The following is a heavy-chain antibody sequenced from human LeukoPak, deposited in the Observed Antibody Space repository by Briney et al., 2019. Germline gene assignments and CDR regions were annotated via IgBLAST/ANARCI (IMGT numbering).Heavy chain of an antibody. CDR3: VRRLASGDYHPLG. J-gene: IGHJ4*02. V-gene: IGHV4-39*01. D-gene: IGHD1-26*01. CDR1: GGSISSTTCY. Sequence: SEILSLTCTVSGGSISSTTCYWGWVRQPPGKGLEWIGSMYKNVITYYNPSLESRVTISVDMSKNQFSLKLNSVTAADTAVYYCVRRLASGDYHPLGWGQGTLVTVSS. CDR2: MYKNVIT.